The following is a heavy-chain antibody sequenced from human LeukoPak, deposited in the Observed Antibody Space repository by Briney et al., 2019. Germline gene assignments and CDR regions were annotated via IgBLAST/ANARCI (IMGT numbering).Heavy chain of an antibody. CDR2: ISFSGFRT. D-gene: IGHD2-15*01. V-gene: IGHV3-23*01. Sequence: GESLKISCAASGFMFSGYAMNWVRQAPGTGLEWVSTISFSGFRTYYADSVEGRFTISRDNSKNTVYLQMSGLRAEDTAVYYCERVTEYCSGGSCYTGDHWGQGTLVTVSS. CDR3: ERVTEYCSGGSCYTGDH. CDR1: GFMFSGYA. J-gene: IGHJ4*02.